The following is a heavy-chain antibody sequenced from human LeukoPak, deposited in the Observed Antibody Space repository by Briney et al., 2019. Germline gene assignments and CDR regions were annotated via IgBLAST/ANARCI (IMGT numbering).Heavy chain of an antibody. CDR2: IKQDGSEK. J-gene: IGHJ4*02. Sequence: GGSLRLSCAASGFTFSSYWMSWVRQAPGKGLEWVANIKQDGSEKYYVDSVKGRFTISRDNAKNSLYLQMNSLRAEDTAGYYCARDQAPTYYYDFWSGYIDCWGQGTLVTVSS. V-gene: IGHV3-7*01. CDR1: GFTFSSYW. D-gene: IGHD3-3*01. CDR3: ARDQAPTYYYDFWSGYIDC.